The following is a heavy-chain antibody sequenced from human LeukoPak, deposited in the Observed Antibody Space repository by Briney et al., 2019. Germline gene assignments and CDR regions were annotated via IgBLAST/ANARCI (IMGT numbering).Heavy chain of an antibody. CDR2: IRYDGSNK. Sequence: GGSLRLSCAASGFTFSSYGMHWVRQAPGKGLEWVAFIRYDGSNKYYADSVRGRFTISRDNSENTLYLQMNSLRAEDTAVYYCAKEHGGMSDYWGQGTLVTVSS. D-gene: IGHD4-23*01. V-gene: IGHV3-30*02. CDR3: AKEHGGMSDY. CDR1: GFTFSSYG. J-gene: IGHJ4*02.